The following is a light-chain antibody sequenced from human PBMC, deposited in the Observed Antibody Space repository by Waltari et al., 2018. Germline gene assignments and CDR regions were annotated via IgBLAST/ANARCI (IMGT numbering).Light chain of an antibody. J-gene: IGKJ1*01. CDR1: QSILFRSPNKNY. CDR3: QQYYSTPQT. V-gene: IGKV4-1*01. Sequence: DIVMTQSPDSLAVSLGERATINCKSSQSILFRSPNKNYLAWYQQKSGQPPKLLIYWASTRESGVPDRFSGSGSGTDFTLTISRLQAEDVAVYYCQQYYSTPQTFGQGTKVEMK. CDR2: WAS.